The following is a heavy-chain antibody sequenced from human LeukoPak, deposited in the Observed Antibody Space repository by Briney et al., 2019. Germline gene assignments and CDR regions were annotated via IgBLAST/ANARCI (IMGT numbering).Heavy chain of an antibody. CDR1: GGSISSSSYY. Sequence: SETLSLTCTVSGGSISSSSYYWGWIRQPPGKGLEWIGSIYYSGSTYYNPSLKSRVTISVDTSKNQSSLKLSSVTAADTAVYYCARHPSEIRDYVLSPRWFDPWGQGTLVTVSS. D-gene: IGHD4-17*01. CDR3: ARHPSEIRDYVLSPRWFDP. V-gene: IGHV4-39*01. J-gene: IGHJ5*02. CDR2: IYYSGST.